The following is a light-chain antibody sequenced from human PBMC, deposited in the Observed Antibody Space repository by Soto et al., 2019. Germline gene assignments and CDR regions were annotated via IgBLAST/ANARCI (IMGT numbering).Light chain of an antibody. CDR2: QAS. CDR1: QSIDYW. V-gene: IGKV1-5*03. Sequence: DIQMTQSPSTLSASVGDRVTITCRASQSIDYWLAWYQQKPGKAPRLLMYQASTLESGVPSRFSGSGSGTEFTLTITSLQPDDFATYYCQQYNYLSQTFGQGTKVEIK. J-gene: IGKJ1*01. CDR3: QQYNYLSQT.